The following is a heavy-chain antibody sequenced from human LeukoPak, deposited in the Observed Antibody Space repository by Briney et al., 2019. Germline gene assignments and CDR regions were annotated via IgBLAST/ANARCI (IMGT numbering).Heavy chain of an antibody. CDR3: ARSQNYYGSGDY. CDR1: GGSVSNGNYY. Sequence: PSETLSLTCTVSGGSVSNGNYYWSWLRQPPGKALEWIGYIYYSGNTNYNPSLEGRVTISVDTSKNHFSVKLSSVTAADTAVYYCARSQNYYGSGDYWSQGTLVTVSS. D-gene: IGHD3-10*01. J-gene: IGHJ4*02. CDR2: IYYSGNT. V-gene: IGHV4-61*03.